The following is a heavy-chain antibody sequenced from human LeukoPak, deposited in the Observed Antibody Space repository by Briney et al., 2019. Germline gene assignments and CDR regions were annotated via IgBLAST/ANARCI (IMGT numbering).Heavy chain of an antibody. CDR3: ARVMVRGVIDY. V-gene: IGHV3-21*01. Sequence: GGSLRLSCAASGFTFSSYWMSWVRQAPGKGLEWVSSISSSSSYIYYADSVKGRFTISRDNAKNSLYLQMNSLRAEDTAVYYCARVMVRGVIDYWGQGTLVTVSS. J-gene: IGHJ4*02. D-gene: IGHD3-10*01. CDR1: GFTFSSYW. CDR2: ISSSSSYI.